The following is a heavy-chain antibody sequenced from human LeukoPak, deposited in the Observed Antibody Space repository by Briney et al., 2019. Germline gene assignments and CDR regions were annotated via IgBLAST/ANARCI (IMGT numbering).Heavy chain of an antibody. J-gene: IGHJ4*02. CDR3: ARQVQSYSSSVYFDY. CDR2: IYPGGSDT. Sequence: GESLKISCKGSGYSFTSYWIGWVRQMPGKGLEWMGIIYPGGSDTRYSPSFQGQVTISADKSISTAYLQWSSLKASDTAMYYCARQVQSYSSSVYFDYWGQGTLVTVSS. CDR1: GYSFTSYW. V-gene: IGHV5-51*01. D-gene: IGHD6-6*01.